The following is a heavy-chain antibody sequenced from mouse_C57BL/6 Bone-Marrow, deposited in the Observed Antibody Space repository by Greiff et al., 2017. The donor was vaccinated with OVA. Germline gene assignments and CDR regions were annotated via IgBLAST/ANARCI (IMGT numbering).Heavy chain of an antibody. J-gene: IGHJ4*01. CDR3: ARPYFYGSLYYAMDY. V-gene: IGHV1-64*01. Sequence: VQLQQPGAELVKPGASVKLSCKASGYTFTSYWMHWVKQRPGQGLEWIGMIHPNSGSTNYNEKFKSKATLTVDKSSSTAYMQLSSLTSEDSAVYYCARPYFYGSLYYAMDYWGQGTSVTASP. CDR2: IHPNSGST. D-gene: IGHD1-1*01. CDR1: GYTFTSYW.